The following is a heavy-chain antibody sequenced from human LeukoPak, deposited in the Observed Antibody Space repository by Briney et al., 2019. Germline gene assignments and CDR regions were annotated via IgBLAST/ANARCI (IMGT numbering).Heavy chain of an antibody. J-gene: IGHJ4*02. Sequence: ASVKVSCTASGYTFTSYYMHWVRQAPGQGLEWMGIINPRDGSISYAQKFQGRVTMTRATSTSTVYMELSSLSSEDTAVYYCARAIYCSGGSCHWEFDYWGQGTLVTVSS. V-gene: IGHV1-46*01. CDR3: ARAIYCSGGSCHWEFDY. D-gene: IGHD2-15*01. CDR1: GYTFTSYY. CDR2: INPRDGSI.